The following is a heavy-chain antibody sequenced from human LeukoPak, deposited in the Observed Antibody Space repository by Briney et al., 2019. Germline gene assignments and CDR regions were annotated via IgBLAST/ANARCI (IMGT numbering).Heavy chain of an antibody. D-gene: IGHD3-16*01. CDR3: AKDSPGYDLGGY. CDR2: ISGSGGST. CDR1: GGSISSSSYY. J-gene: IGHJ4*02. Sequence: GTLSLTCPVSGGSISSSSYYWGWIRQPPGKGLEWVSAISGSGGSTYYADSVKGRFTISRDNSKNTLYLQMNSLRAEDTAVYYCAKDSPGYDLGGYWGQGTLVTVSS. V-gene: IGHV3-23*01.